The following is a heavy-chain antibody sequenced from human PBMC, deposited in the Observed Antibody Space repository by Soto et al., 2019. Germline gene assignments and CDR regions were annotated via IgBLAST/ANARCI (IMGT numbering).Heavy chain of an antibody. Sequence: QVQLVQSGAEVKNPGSSVTVSCKASGGTFSSYTISCVRQAHGQWLEWMGRIIPILGIANYAQKFQGRVKITADKSTSTASIEHSSLRSEDTAVYYCAKDRRHDTWDIWGQGRMVTVSS. CDR2: IIPILGIA. J-gene: IGHJ3*02. CDR1: GGTFSSYT. V-gene: IGHV1-69*08. CDR3: AKDRRHDTWDI.